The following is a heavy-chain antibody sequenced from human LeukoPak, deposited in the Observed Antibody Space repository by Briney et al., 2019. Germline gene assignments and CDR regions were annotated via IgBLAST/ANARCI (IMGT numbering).Heavy chain of an antibody. CDR3: ARFHNGDSETQSWSY. CDR1: GYTFTSYG. V-gene: IGHV1-18*01. D-gene: IGHD4-17*01. Sequence: ASVKVSCKASGYTFTSYGISWVRQAPGQGLEWMGWISAYNGSTNYAQKLQGRVTMTTDTSTSTAYMDLRSLRSDDTAVYYCARFHNGDSETQSWSYWGQGTLVTVSS. CDR2: ISAYNGST. J-gene: IGHJ4*02.